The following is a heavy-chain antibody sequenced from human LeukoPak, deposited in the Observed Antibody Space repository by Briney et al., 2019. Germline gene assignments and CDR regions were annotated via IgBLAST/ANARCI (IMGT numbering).Heavy chain of an antibody. V-gene: IGHV3-30*03. CDR1: GFTFSSYG. CDR2: ISYDGSNK. D-gene: IGHD2-15*01. J-gene: IGHJ3*02. Sequence: PGGSLRLSCAASGFTFSSYGMHWVRQAPGKGLEWVAVISYDGSNKYYADSVKGRFTISRDNSKNTLYLQMNSLRAEDTAVYYCARDLDIVVVVAAPGAFDIWGQGTMVTVSS. CDR3: ARDLDIVVVVAAPGAFDI.